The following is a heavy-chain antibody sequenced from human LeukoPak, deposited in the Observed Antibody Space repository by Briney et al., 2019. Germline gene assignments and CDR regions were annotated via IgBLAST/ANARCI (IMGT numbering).Heavy chain of an antibody. CDR3: ARAVGATWYYYYYYMDV. Sequence: GGSLRLSCAASGFTFSSYWMHWVRQAPGKGLVWVSRINSDGSSTSYVDSVKGRFTISRDNAKNTLYLQMNSLRAEDTAVYYCARAVGATWYYYYYYMDVWGKGTTVTVSS. J-gene: IGHJ6*03. CDR1: GFTFSSYW. V-gene: IGHV3-74*01. D-gene: IGHD4-17*01. CDR2: INSDGSST.